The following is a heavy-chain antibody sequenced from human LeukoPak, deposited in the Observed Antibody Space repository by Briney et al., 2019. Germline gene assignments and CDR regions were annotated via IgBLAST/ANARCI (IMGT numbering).Heavy chain of an antibody. V-gene: IGHV1-69*13. CDR3: ARVLAAIKSSWFDP. CDR2: IIPIFGTA. CDR1: GGTFSSYA. J-gene: IGHJ5*02. Sequence: VASVKVSCKASGGTFSSYAISWVRQAPGQGLEWMGGIIPIFGTANYAQKFQGRVTITADESTSTAYMELSSLRSEDTAVYYCARVLAAIKSSWFDPWGQGTLVTVSS. D-gene: IGHD2-15*01.